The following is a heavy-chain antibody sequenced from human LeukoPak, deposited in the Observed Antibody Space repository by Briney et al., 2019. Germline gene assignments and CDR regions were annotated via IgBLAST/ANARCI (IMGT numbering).Heavy chain of an antibody. CDR1: GGSISSGSYY. CDR2: IYTSGST. D-gene: IGHD3-9*01. Sequence: SETLSLTCTVSGGSISSGSYYWSWIRQPAGKGLERIGRIYTSGSTNYNPSLKGRVTITVDTSKNQSSLKLSSVTAADTAVYYCARCPYDILTGYYSVDYWGQGTLVTVSS. CDR3: ARCPYDILTGYYSVDY. J-gene: IGHJ4*02. V-gene: IGHV4-61*02.